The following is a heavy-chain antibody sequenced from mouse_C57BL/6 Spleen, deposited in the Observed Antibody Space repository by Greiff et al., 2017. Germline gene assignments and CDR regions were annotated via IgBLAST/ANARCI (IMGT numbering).Heavy chain of an antibody. CDR2: ISSGSSTI. V-gene: IGHV5-17*01. CDR1: GFTFSDYG. D-gene: IGHD1-1*01. Sequence: EVKVVESGGGLVKPGGSLTLSCAASGFTFSDYGMHWVRQAPEKGLEWVAYISSGSSTIYYADTVKGRFTISRDNAKNTLFLQMTSLRSEDTAMYDCAGYGSSYYYAMDYWGQGTSVTVSS. CDR3: AGYGSSYYYAMDY. J-gene: IGHJ4*01.